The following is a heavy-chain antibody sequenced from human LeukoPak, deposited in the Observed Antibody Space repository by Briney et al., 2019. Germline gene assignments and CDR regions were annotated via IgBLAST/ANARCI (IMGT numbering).Heavy chain of an antibody. D-gene: IGHD3-10*01. V-gene: IGHV3-7*01. CDR2: IKQDGGEK. Sequence: GGSLRLSCAASGFTFSSYWMSWVRQAPGKGLGWVAKIKQDGGEKYYVDSVKGRFTISRDNAKNSLYLQMNSLRAEDTAVYYCARDRGRFGELLYSDYYYYGMDVWGQGTTVTVSS. CDR1: GFTFSSYW. CDR3: ARDRGRFGELLYSDYYYYGMDV. J-gene: IGHJ6*02.